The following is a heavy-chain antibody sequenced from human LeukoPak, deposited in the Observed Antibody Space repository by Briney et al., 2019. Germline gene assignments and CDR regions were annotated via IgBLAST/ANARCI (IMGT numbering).Heavy chain of an antibody. CDR1: GYTFTSYD. CDR2: MNPNSGNT. J-gene: IGHJ4*02. CDR3: ARDRAVAGTGPDY. V-gene: IGHV1-8*01. D-gene: IGHD6-19*01. Sequence: ASVKVSCKASGYTFTSYDINWVRQATGQGLEWMGWMNPNSGNTGYAQKFQGRVTITADKSTSTAYMELSSLRSEDTAVYYCARDRAVAGTGPDYWGQGTLVTVSS.